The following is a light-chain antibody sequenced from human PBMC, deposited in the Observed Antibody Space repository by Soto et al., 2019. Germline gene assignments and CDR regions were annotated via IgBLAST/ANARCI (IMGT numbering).Light chain of an antibody. CDR3: SSSTSSTTRVV. CDR1: SSDVGGYNY. CDR2: DVT. Sequence: SVLTQPASVSGSPGQSITISCTGTSSDVGGYNYVSWYQQHPGEAPKLMIYDVTNRPSGVSNRFSGSKSGNTASLTISGLQAEAEADYYCSSSTSSTTRVVFGGGTKLTVL. V-gene: IGLV2-14*03. J-gene: IGLJ2*01.